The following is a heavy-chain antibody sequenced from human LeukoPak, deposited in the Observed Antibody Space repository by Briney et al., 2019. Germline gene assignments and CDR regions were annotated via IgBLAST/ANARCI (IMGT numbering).Heavy chain of an antibody. D-gene: IGHD2-15*01. CDR1: GFTFSSDA. CDR2: ISSTSTYI. CDR3: ARGGGNFDY. V-gene: IGHV3-21*01. Sequence: PGGSLRLSCAASGFTFSSDAMSWVRQAPGKGLEWVSSISSTSTYISYADSVKGRFTISRDNAKNSLYLQMNSLRAEDTAVYYCARGGGNFDYWGQGTLVTVSS. J-gene: IGHJ4*02.